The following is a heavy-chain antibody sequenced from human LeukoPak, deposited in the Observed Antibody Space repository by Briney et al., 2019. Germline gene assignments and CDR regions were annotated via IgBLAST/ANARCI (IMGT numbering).Heavy chain of an antibody. V-gene: IGHV3-21*01. CDR1: GFTFSSYS. CDR3: ARGALGYCSGGSCYSFDY. Sequence: PGGSLRLSCAASGFTFSSYSMNWVRQAPGKGLEWVSSISSSSSYIYYADSVKGRFTISRDNAKSSLYLQMNSLRAEDTAVYYCARGALGYCSGGSCYSFDYWGQGTLVTVSS. J-gene: IGHJ4*02. CDR2: ISSSSSYI. D-gene: IGHD2-15*01.